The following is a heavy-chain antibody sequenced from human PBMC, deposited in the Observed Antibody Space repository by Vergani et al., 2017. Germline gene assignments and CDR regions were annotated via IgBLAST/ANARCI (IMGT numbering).Heavy chain of an antibody. Sequence: VQLVESGGGLVQPGGSLRLSCAASGFTFSSYWMSWVRQAPGKGLEWVAVISYDGSNKYYADSVKGRFTISRDNSKNTLYLQMNSLRAEDTAVYYCAGKQQLAYWGQGTLVTVSS. J-gene: IGHJ4*02. CDR3: AGKQQLAY. CDR2: ISYDGSNK. D-gene: IGHD6-13*01. V-gene: IGHV3-30-3*01. CDR1: GFTFSSYW.